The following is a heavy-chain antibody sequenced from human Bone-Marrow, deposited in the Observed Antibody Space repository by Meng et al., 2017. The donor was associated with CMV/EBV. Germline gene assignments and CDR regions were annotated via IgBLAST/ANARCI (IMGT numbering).Heavy chain of an antibody. D-gene: IGHD2-2*01. Sequence: GGSLRLSCKGSGYSFTSYWIGWVRQMPGKGLEWMGIIYPGDSDTRYSPSFQSQVTISADKSISTAYLQWSSLKASDTAMYYGARAKRVCSSTSCYGNWFDPWGQGTLVTVSS. CDR3: ARAKRVCSSTSCYGNWFDP. V-gene: IGHV5-51*01. CDR2: IYPGDSDT. CDR1: GYSFTSYW. J-gene: IGHJ5*02.